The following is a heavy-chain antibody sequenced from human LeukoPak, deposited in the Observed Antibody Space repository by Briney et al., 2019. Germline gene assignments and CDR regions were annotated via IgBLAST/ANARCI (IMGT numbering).Heavy chain of an antibody. CDR1: GFIFNNYG. J-gene: IGHJ4*02. CDR2: ISYDGSNK. Sequence: GRSLRLSCAASGFIFNNYGMHWVRQAPGKGLEWVAVISYDGSNKNYADSVKGRFTISRDSSKNTVYLQMNSLRVEDTAVYYCAKDWAPYCGGDRYFNYWGQGTLVTVSS. D-gene: IGHD2-21*02. CDR3: AKDWAPYCGGDRYFNY. V-gene: IGHV3-30*18.